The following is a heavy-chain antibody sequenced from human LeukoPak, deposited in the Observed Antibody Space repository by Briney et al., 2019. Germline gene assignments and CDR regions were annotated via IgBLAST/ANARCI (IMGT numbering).Heavy chain of an antibody. CDR1: GFTFSNYG. J-gene: IGHJ3*02. D-gene: IGHD6-13*01. Sequence: GGSLRLSCAASGFTFSNYGMHWVRQAPGKGLEWVTFIRDDGSNKYYADSVKGRFTISRDNSKNTLSLQMNSLRAEDTAVYYCARGRRPGIAAAADDAFDIWGQGTMVTVSS. CDR2: IRDDGSNK. V-gene: IGHV3-30*02. CDR3: ARGRRPGIAAAADDAFDI.